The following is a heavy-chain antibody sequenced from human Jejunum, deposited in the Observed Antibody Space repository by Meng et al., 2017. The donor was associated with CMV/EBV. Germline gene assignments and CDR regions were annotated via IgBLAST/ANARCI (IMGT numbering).Heavy chain of an antibody. CDR1: GFAFSSFA. V-gene: IGHV3-23*01. J-gene: IGHJ4*02. Sequence: GFAFSSFALSWVRPAPGRGLEWVSGISGGGSITFYADSVKGRFTISRDNSQNTLYLQMNSPRAEDTAVYYCAKESKEGYSSPYYFDYWGQGTLVTVSS. CDR2: ISGGGSIT. CDR3: AKESKEGYSSPYYFDY. D-gene: IGHD1-1*01.